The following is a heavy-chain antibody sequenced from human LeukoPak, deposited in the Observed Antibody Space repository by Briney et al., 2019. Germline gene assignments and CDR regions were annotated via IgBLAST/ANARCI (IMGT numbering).Heavy chain of an antibody. D-gene: IGHD3-16*01. Sequence: GGSLRLSCAASGFTFSSYEMSWVRQVPGKGLEWVPYIYSTGSAIYYADSVKGRFTISRDNAKNSLYLQMNSLRAEDTGVYYCARGASLAGDRVEYWGQGTLVTVSS. CDR2: IYSTGSAI. CDR3: ARGASLAGDRVEY. J-gene: IGHJ4*02. V-gene: IGHV3-48*03. CDR1: GFTFSSYE.